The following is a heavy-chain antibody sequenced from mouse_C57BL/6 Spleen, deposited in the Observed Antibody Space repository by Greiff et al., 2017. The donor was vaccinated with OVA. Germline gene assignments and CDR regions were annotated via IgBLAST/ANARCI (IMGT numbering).Heavy chain of an antibody. V-gene: IGHV1-72*01. Sequence: QVQLQQPGAELVKPGASVKLSCKASGYTFTSYWMHWVKQRPGRGLEWIGRIDPNSGGTKYNEKFKSKATLTVDKPSSTAYMQLSSLTSEDSAVYYCASLYYGYDAEDYYAMDYWGQGTSVTVSS. D-gene: IGHD2-2*01. CDR1: GYTFTSYW. J-gene: IGHJ4*01. CDR2: IDPNSGGT. CDR3: ASLYYGYDAEDYYAMDY.